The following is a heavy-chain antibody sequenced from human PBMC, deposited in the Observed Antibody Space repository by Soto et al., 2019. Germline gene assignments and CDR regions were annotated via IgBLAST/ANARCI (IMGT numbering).Heavy chain of an antibody. Sequence: QVQLVQSGAEVKKPGSSVKVSCKASGGTFSSYAISWVRQAPGQGLEWMGGIIPIFGTANYAQKFQGRVTITADESTSTDYMELSSLRSEDTAVYYCASASYSRGLGWFDPWGQGTLVTVSS. CDR2: IIPIFGTA. CDR3: ASASYSRGLGWFDP. CDR1: GGTFSSYA. V-gene: IGHV1-69*01. D-gene: IGHD6-19*01. J-gene: IGHJ5*02.